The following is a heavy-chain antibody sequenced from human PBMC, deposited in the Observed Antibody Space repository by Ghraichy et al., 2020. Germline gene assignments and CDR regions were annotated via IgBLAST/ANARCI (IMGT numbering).Heavy chain of an antibody. V-gene: IGHV3-33*01. J-gene: IGHJ1*01. CDR1: GFTFSSYG. CDR3: ARADYYYDSQYFQH. CDR2: IWYDGSNK. Sequence: LSLTCAASGFTFSSYGMHWVRQAPGKGLEWVAVIWYDGSNKYYADSVKGRFTISRDNSKNTLYLQMNSLRAEDTAVYYCARADYYYDSQYFQHWGQGTLVTVSS. D-gene: IGHD3-22*01.